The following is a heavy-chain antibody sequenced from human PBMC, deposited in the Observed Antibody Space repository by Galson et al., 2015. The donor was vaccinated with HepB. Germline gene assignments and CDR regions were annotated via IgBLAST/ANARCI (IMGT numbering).Heavy chain of an antibody. Sequence: QSGAEVKEPGESLKISCKGFGYGFPAYWIAWVRQMAGKGLEWMGIIFPGDSRVTYSPSFQGQVTISANKSIRTAYLQWSSLQASDTAMYYCARFSAATFALNWFDPWGQGTLVTVSS. CDR1: GYGFPAYW. D-gene: IGHD2-15*01. CDR2: IFPGDSRV. V-gene: IGHV5-51*01. J-gene: IGHJ5*02. CDR3: ARFSAATFALNWFDP.